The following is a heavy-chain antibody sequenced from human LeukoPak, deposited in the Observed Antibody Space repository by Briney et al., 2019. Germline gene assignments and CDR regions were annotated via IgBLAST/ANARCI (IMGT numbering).Heavy chain of an antibody. CDR2: MNPNSGNT. CDR1: GYTFTSYD. J-gene: IGHJ5*02. CDR3: ARVKSDYDFWSGYYKVNWFDP. Sequence: GASVKVSCKASGYTFTSYDINWVRQATGRGLEWMGWMNPNSGNTGYAQKFQGRVTITRNTSISTAYMELSSLRSEDTAVYYCARVKSDYDFWSGYYKVNWFDPWGQGTLVTVSS. D-gene: IGHD3-3*01. V-gene: IGHV1-8*03.